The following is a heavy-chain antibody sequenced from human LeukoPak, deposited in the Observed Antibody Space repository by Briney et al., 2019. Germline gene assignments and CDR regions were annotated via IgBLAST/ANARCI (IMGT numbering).Heavy chain of an antibody. J-gene: IGHJ3*01. CDR1: GFTFSSYE. CDR2: ISSSGSTI. D-gene: IGHD4-17*01. Sequence: GGSLRLSCAASGFTFSSYEMNWVRQAPGKGLEWVSYISSSGSTIYYADSVKGRFTISRDNAKNSLYLQMNSLRAEDTAVYYCAREFFDYGDSRSWGKGTMVTVSS. CDR3: AREFFDYGDSRS. V-gene: IGHV3-48*03.